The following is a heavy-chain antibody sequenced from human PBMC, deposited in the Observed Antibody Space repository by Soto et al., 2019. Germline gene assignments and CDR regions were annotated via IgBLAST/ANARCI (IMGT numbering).Heavy chain of an antibody. CDR1: GGTFSSYA. D-gene: IGHD4-17*01. CDR3: ASNYGDYRYYYGMDF. J-gene: IGHJ6*02. V-gene: IGHV1-69*12. CDR2: IIPLFGTA. Sequence: QVQLVQSGAEVKKPGSSVKVSCKASGGTFSSYAISWVRQAPGQGLEWMAGIIPLFGTADYAQKFQGRVTITADETTSTDYTDLGSMRSEDPAVYYCASNYGDYRYYYGMDFWGQGTTVTVSS.